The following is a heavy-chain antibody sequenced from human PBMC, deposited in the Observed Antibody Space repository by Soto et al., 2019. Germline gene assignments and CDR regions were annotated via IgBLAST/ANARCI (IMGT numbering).Heavy chain of an antibody. CDR1: GGSFSGYY. Sequence: QVQLQQWGAGLLKPSETLSLTCAVYGGSFSGYYWSWVRQPPGKGLEWIGEINHSGSTNYNPSLKSRATISVDTSKNQFSLKLSSVTAADTAVYYCARTSRFDCWGQGTLVTVSS. V-gene: IGHV4-34*01. D-gene: IGHD6-6*01. CDR2: INHSGST. CDR3: ARTSRFDC. J-gene: IGHJ4*02.